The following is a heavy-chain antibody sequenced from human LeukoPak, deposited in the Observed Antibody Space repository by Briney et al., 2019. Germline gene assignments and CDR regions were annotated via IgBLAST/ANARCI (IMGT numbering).Heavy chain of an antibody. J-gene: IGHJ4*02. V-gene: IGHV1-69*04. CDR3: ASAAAVITYLDY. CDR2: IIPILGIA. CDR1: GGTFSSYA. D-gene: IGHD6-13*01. Sequence: SVKASCKASGGTFSSYAISWVRQAPGQGLEWMGRIIPILGIANYAQKFQGRVTITADKSTSTAYMELSSLRSEDTAVYYCASAAAVITYLDYWGQGTLVTVSS.